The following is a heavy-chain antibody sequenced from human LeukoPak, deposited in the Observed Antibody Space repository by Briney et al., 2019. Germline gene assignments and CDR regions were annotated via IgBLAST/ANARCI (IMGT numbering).Heavy chain of an antibody. Sequence: ASVKVSCKASGCTLTNYYIHWVRQAPGQGLEWMGIINPSGGRTSYAQKFQGRVTMTRDMSTSTVYMELSSLRSEDTAVYYCARTARYSGYDYGGHFDYWGQGTLVTVSS. CDR1: GCTLTNYY. J-gene: IGHJ4*02. CDR2: INPSGGRT. D-gene: IGHD5-12*01. V-gene: IGHV1-46*01. CDR3: ARTARYSGYDYGGHFDY.